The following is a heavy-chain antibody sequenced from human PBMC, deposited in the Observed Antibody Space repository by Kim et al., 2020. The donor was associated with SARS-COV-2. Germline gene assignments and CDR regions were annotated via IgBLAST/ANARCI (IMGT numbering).Heavy chain of an antibody. J-gene: IGHJ6*03. V-gene: IGHV1-8*01. CDR1: GYTFTSYD. Sequence: ASVKVSCKASGYTFTSYDINWVRQATGQGLEWMGWMNPNSGNTGYAQKFQGRVTMTRNTSISTAYMELSSLRSEDTAVYYCARGFRAAAGPFYYYYYMDVWGKGTTLTLSS. CDR2: MNPNSGNT. D-gene: IGHD6-13*01. CDR3: ARGFRAAAGPFYYYYYMDV.